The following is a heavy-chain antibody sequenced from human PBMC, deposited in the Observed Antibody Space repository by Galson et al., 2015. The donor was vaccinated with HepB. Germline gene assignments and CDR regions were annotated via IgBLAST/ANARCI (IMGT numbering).Heavy chain of an antibody. CDR3: TRGFPYYNNELNDY. Sequence: QPPGRGLEWISSISSGGSYIYYADSVKGRFTISRDNARNSLFLQLNSLRAEDTAVYYCTRGFPYYNNELNDYWGQGTLVTVSS. D-gene: IGHD3-22*01. CDR2: ISSGGSYI. V-gene: IGHV3-21*01. J-gene: IGHJ4*02.